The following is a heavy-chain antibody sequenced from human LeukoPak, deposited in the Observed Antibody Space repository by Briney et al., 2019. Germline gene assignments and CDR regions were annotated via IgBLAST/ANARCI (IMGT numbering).Heavy chain of an antibody. V-gene: IGHV3-9*01. J-gene: IGHJ4*02. Sequence: GGSLRLSCAASGFTFDDYAMHWVRQAPGKGLEWVSGISWNSGSIGYADSVKGRFTISRDNAKNSLYLQMNSLRAEDTAVYYCAKDTALYYGSGSYHDYWGQGTLVTVSS. CDR2: ISWNSGSI. CDR1: GFTFDDYA. CDR3: AKDTALYYGSGSYHDY. D-gene: IGHD3-10*01.